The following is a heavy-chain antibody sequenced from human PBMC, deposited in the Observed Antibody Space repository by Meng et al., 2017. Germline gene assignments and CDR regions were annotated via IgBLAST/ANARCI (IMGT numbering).Heavy chain of an antibody. Sequence: QVALQESGPGLVKPSGPLSLTRAVSGGSIRSSNWWSWVRQPPGKGLEWIGEIYHSGSTNYNPSLKSRVTISVDKSKNQFSLKLSSVTAADTAVYYCASRATMVRGVPNWFDPWGQGTLVTVSS. CDR3: ASRATMVRGVPNWFDP. V-gene: IGHV4-4*02. D-gene: IGHD3-10*01. J-gene: IGHJ5*02. CDR1: GGSIRSSNW. CDR2: IYHSGST.